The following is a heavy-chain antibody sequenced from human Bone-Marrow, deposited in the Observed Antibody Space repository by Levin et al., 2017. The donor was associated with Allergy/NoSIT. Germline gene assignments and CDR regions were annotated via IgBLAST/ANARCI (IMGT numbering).Heavy chain of an antibody. V-gene: IGHV3-33*01. CDR1: GFGFSDYG. J-gene: IGHJ6*02. CDR2: IWYDGSNE. CDR3: ARDRSYSDSTYSRSGMDL. D-gene: IGHD2-21*01. Sequence: PGGSLRLSCAASGFGFSDYGMHWVRQAPGKGLEWMAVIWYDGSNEDYADSVKGRFTMSRDNSNNIVYLQMNSLRAEDTAVYYCARDRSYSDSTYSRSGMDLWGQGTTVTVSS.